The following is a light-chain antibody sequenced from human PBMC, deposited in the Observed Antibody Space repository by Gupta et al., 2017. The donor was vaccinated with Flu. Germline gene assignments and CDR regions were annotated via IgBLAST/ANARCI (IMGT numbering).Light chain of an antibody. Sequence: SALPPPPSASGSRRQSVTISYTGTNNDIGDYHYVSWYQQHPGKAPRLLIYEVNKRPAGVPDRFSGSKSGNTASLTVSGLQAEDEANYFCHAYADSNSFVFGTGTTVTVL. CDR1: NNDIGDYHY. CDR2: EVN. V-gene: IGLV2-8*01. CDR3: HAYADSNSFV. J-gene: IGLJ1*01.